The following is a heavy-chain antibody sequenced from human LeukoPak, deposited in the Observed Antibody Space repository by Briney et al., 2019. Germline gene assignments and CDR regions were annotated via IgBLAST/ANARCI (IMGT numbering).Heavy chain of an antibody. CDR3: ARTLLRDAFDI. J-gene: IGHJ3*02. CDR2: IYTSGST. CDR1: GGSISSGSYY. D-gene: IGHD2-21*02. V-gene: IGHV4-61*02. Sequence: SETLSLTCTVSGGSISSGSYYWSWIRQPAGTGLEWIGRIYTSGSTNYNPSLKSRVTISVDTSKNQFSLKLSSVTAADTAVYYCARTLLRDAFDIWGQGTMVTVSS.